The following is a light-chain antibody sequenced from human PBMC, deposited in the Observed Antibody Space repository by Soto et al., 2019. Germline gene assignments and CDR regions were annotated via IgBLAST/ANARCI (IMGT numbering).Light chain of an antibody. Sequence: DIQMTQSPSTLSASVGDRVTIICRASQNINSWVAWYRQKPGKAPKALIYDASSLESGVPSRFSGSGSGTYFTLTISSLQPDDFATYYCQQYDSYSPRTFGRGTKVEIK. CDR3: QQYDSYSPRT. V-gene: IGKV1-5*02. J-gene: IGKJ1*01. CDR1: QNINSW. CDR2: DAS.